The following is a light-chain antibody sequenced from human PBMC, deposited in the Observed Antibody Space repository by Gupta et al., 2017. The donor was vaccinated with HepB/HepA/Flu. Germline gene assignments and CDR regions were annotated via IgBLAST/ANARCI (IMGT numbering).Light chain of an antibody. J-gene: IGKJ2*03. CDR2: ATS. V-gene: IGKV1-39*01. CDR3: QQTYNAPTS. CDR1: QSINSY. Sequence: DIQMTQSPLSLSASVGDRVTLSCRASQSINSYLNWYQQKVGTAPRLLIYATSTLQSGVPSRFTGSGXGTXFTLSIXELQPEDFATYYCQQTYNAPTSFGXGTKLEI.